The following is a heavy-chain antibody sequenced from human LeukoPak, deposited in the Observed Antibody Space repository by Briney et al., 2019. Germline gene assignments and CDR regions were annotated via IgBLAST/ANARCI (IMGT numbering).Heavy chain of an antibody. J-gene: IGHJ4*02. CDR2: INHSGST. CDR3: ARVTTSSSWYRYFDY. CDR1: GGSISSSSYY. D-gene: IGHD6-13*01. Sequence: SETLSLTCTVSGGSISSSSYYWGWIRQPPGKGLEWIGEINHSGSTNYNPSLKSRVTISVDTSKNQFSLKLSSVTAADTAVYYCARVTTSSSWYRYFDYWGQGTLVTVSS. V-gene: IGHV4-39*07.